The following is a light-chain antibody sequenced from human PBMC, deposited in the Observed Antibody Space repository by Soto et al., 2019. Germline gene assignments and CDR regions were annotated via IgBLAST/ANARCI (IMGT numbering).Light chain of an antibody. CDR3: QQYGSSIN. CDR1: QSVSSSY. J-gene: IGKJ5*01. Sequence: ESFVTQAPGTLSLSPRETATRSWRASQSVSSSYLAWYQQKPGQAPRLLIYGASSRATGIPDRFSGSGSGTDFTLTISRLEPEDFAVYYCQQYGSSINFGQGTRLEIK. CDR2: GAS. V-gene: IGKV3-20*01.